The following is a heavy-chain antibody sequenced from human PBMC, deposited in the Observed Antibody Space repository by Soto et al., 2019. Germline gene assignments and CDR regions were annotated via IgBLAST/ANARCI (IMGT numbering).Heavy chain of an antibody. CDR1: GFTFNDYG. D-gene: IGHD3-10*01. CDR2: LSYDGTNE. CDR3: AKWFGEPYYYYFFMDV. J-gene: IGHJ6*03. Sequence: QVQLVESGGGVVQPGRSLRLSCAASGFTFNDYGMHWIRQAPGKGLEWVAVLSYDGTNEFYGDSVKGRFTISRDNSKNTVYLQMTSLRAEDTAVYYCAKWFGEPYYYYFFMDVWGKGTTVTVSS. V-gene: IGHV3-33*06.